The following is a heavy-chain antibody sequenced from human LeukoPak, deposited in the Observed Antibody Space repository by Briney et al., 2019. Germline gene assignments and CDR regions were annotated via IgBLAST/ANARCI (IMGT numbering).Heavy chain of an antibody. CDR2: ISSSSSYI. Sequence: GGSLRLSCAASGFTFSSYSMNWVRQAPGKGLEWVSSISSSSSYIYYADSVKGRFTISRDNAKNSLYLQMNSLRAEDTAVYYCARDGSSWYYYYYYMDVWRKGTTVTVSS. D-gene: IGHD6-13*01. J-gene: IGHJ6*03. CDR1: GFTFSSYS. CDR3: ARDGSSWYYYYYYMDV. V-gene: IGHV3-21*01.